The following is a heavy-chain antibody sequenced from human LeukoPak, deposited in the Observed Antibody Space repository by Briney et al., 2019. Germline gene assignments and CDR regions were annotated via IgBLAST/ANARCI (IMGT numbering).Heavy chain of an antibody. CDR2: ISFKSGNT. D-gene: IGHD2-2*01. Sequence: ASVKVSCKASGYTLINYGISWVRQAPGQGLEWVGWISFKSGNTNSAQKLQGSVTMTTDTSTSTAYMELVSLRSDDTAVYYCAKGGSTRPWSFDIWGQGTMVTVSS. CDR1: GYTLINYG. V-gene: IGHV1-18*01. CDR3: AKGGSTRPWSFDI. J-gene: IGHJ3*02.